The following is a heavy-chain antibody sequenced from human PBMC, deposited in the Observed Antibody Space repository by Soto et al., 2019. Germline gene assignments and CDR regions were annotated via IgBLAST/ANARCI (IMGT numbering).Heavy chain of an antibody. J-gene: IGHJ4*02. CDR2: ISTGGGST. D-gene: IGHD2-21*01. V-gene: IGHV3-23*01. Sequence: GGSLRLSCAASGFTFSSYAMSWVRQPPGQGLEWVSGISTGGGSTYYADSVKGRFTISRDNPKNTLYLQMNSLRAEDTAVYYCAKAYLSTLYYFDYRGQGALVTVSS. CDR3: AKAYLSTLYYFDY. CDR1: GFTFSSYA.